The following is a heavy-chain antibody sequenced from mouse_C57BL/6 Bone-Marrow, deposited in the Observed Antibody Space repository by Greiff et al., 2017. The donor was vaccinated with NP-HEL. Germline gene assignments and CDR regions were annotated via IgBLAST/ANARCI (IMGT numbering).Heavy chain of an antibody. J-gene: IGHJ4*01. CDR3: TRAITTVVATSIYAMDY. V-gene: IGHV1-5*01. CDR1: GYTFTSYW. CDR2: IYPGNSDT. D-gene: IGHD1-1*01. Sequence: VQLKESGTVLARPGASVKMSCKTSGYTFTSYWMHWVKQRPGQGLEWIGAIYPGNSDTSYNQKFKGKAKLTAVTSASTAYMELSSLTNEDSAVYYCTRAITTVVATSIYAMDYWGQGTSVTVSS.